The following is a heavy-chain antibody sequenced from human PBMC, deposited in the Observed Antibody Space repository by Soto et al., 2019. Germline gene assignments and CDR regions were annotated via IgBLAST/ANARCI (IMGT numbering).Heavy chain of an antibody. CDR3: ARAEHDGRYFDWLSRGYFDY. D-gene: IGHD3-9*01. J-gene: IGHJ4*02. V-gene: IGHV4-59*01. Sequence: SATLSLTCTVSGGSIRSYYWSWIRQPPGKGLEWIGYIYYSGSTNYNPSLKSRVTISVDTSKNQFSLKLSSVTAADTAVYYCARAEHDGRYFDWLSRGYFDYWGQGTLVT. CDR2: IYYSGST. CDR1: GGSIRSYY.